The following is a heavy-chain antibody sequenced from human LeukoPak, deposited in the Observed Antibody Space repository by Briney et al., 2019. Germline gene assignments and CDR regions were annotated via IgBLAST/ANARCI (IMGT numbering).Heavy chain of an antibody. D-gene: IGHD3-22*01. J-gene: IGHJ4*02. CDR3: ANPPSDSSGYYYEYYFDY. CDR2: IKEDGSEK. V-gene: IGHV3-7*03. CDR1: GFTFSTYW. Sequence: GGSLRLSCAASGFTFSTYWMSWVRQAPGKGLEWVGNIKEDGSEKYYMDSVKGRFTISRDNSKNTLYLQMNSLRAEDTAVYYCANPPSDSSGYYYEYYFDYWGQGTLVTVSS.